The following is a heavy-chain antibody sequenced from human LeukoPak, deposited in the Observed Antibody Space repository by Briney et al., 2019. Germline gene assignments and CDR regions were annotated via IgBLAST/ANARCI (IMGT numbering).Heavy chain of an antibody. J-gene: IGHJ4*02. D-gene: IGHD6-13*01. CDR1: GFTVSSNY. CDR3: AKGHEQQLALSDY. V-gene: IGHV3-53*01. Sequence: GGSLRLSCAASGFTVSSNYMSWVRQAPGKGLEWVSVIYSGGSTYYADSVKGRFTISRDNSKNTLYLQMNSLRAEDTAVYYCAKGHEQQLALSDYWGQGTLVTVSS. CDR2: IYSGGST.